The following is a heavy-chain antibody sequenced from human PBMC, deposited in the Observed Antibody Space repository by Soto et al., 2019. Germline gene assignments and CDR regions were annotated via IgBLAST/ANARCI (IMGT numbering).Heavy chain of an antibody. V-gene: IGHV3-23*01. CDR2: VDGSGYDT. CDR1: GFTFSSFA. J-gene: IGHJ4*02. Sequence: ERQLLESGGGLVQPGGSLRLSCVASGFTFSSFAMGWGRQSPGTGLEWVAGVDGSGYDTSFGASVKGRFTISRDNSENTLFLHITNLRAEDTARYYCAKEIMAAAYATTSAFALWGPGTVVTVS. D-gene: IGHD5-12*01. CDR3: AKEIMAAAYATTSAFAL.